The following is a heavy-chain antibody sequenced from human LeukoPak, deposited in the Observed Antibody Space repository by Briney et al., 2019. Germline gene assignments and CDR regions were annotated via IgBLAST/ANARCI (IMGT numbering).Heavy chain of an antibody. V-gene: IGHV3-21*04. Sequence: PGGSLRLSCAASGFAFTTYSMNWVRQAPGKGLEWVSSISSSSNHIYYADSVKGRFTISRDNSKNTLYLQMNSLRAEDTAVYYCAKSSIFGVVKDAFDIWGQGTMVTVSS. CDR2: ISSSSNHI. CDR3: AKSSIFGVVKDAFDI. D-gene: IGHD3-3*01. CDR1: GFAFTTYS. J-gene: IGHJ3*02.